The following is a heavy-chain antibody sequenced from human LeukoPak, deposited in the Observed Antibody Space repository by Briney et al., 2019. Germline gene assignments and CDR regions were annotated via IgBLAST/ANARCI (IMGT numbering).Heavy chain of an antibody. CDR2: ISGSSSYI. V-gene: IGHV3-21*01. CDR3: ARYSEIYYYVDV. D-gene: IGHD2-21*01. J-gene: IGHJ6*03. Sequence: GGSLRLSCAASGFTFSSYSMNWVRQAPGKGLEWVSSISGSSSYIYYADSVKGRFTISRDNAKKSMYLQMNSLRVEDTAVYFCARYSEIYYYVDVWGTGTTVTVSS. CDR1: GFTFSSYS.